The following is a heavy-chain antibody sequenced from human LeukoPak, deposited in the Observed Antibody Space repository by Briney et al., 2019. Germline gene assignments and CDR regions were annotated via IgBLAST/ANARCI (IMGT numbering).Heavy chain of an antibody. J-gene: IGHJ4*02. V-gene: IGHV4-59*01. Sequence: SGTLSLTCTVSGGSTSTYYWDWIRQPPGKGLERSGYIYYSVRTKYSPTIKSRVSISIDTSKNQFSLKLSSVTAADTALYYCGRSAGFVHFAHWGQGTLVTVSS. CDR2: IYYSVRT. D-gene: IGHD3-16*01. CDR1: GGSTSTYY. CDR3: GRSAGFVHFAH.